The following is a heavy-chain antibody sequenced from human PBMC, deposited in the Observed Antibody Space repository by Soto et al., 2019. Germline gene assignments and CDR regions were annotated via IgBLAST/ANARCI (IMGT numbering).Heavy chain of an antibody. V-gene: IGHV4-59*01. CDR2: IHYNGNT. Sequence: SETLSLTCTVSGDSISAYSWSWVRQPPGKGLEWIGNIHYNGNTKYNPSLKSRVTMSLDTSKNQFSLRLISVTAADTAKYFCARDRGSKLLWFGEPHNWFDPWGQGTLVTVSS. CDR1: GDSISAYS. J-gene: IGHJ5*02. D-gene: IGHD3-10*01. CDR3: ARDRGSKLLWFGEPHNWFDP.